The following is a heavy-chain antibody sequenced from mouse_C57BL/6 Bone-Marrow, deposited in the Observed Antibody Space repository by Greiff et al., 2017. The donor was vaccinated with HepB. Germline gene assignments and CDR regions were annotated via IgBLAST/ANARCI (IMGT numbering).Heavy chain of an antibody. Sequence: VQRVESGPELVKPGASVKISCKASGYAFSSSWMNWVKQRPGKGLEWIGRIYPGDGDTNYNGKFKGKATLTADKSSSTAYMQLSSLTSEDSAVYFCARDLLGLDYWGQGTTLTVSS. V-gene: IGHV1-82*01. CDR1: GYAFSSSW. CDR2: IYPGDGDT. CDR3: ARDLLGLDY. J-gene: IGHJ2*01. D-gene: IGHD4-1*01.